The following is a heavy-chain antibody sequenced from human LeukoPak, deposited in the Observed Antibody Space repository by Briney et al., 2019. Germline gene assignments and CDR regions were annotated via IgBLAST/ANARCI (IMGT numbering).Heavy chain of an antibody. CDR3: ARDDLYSSSGGREWYYYYMDV. D-gene: IGHD6-13*01. J-gene: IGHJ6*03. Sequence: ASVKVSCTASGYTFTGYYMHWVRQAPGQGLEWMGWINPNSGGTNYAQKFQGRVTMTRDTSISTAYMELSRLRSDDTAVYYCARDDLYSSSGGREWYYYYMDVWGTGTTVTVSS. CDR1: GYTFTGYY. CDR2: INPNSGGT. V-gene: IGHV1-2*02.